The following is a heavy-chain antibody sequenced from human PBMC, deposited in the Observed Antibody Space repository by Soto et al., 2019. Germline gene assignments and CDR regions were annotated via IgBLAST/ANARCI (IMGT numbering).Heavy chain of an antibody. Sequence: ASVSVSPRTSGHSRSNYGITFVRQAPGQPLEWLGWISLYSDGTNYAQKFQGRVSMTTDTSTTTAYMELRSLRFDDTAVYYCARVVPGAEAWFGPWGQGTLVTVSS. CDR1: GHSRSNYG. CDR2: ISLYSDGT. CDR3: ARVVPGAEAWFGP. D-gene: IGHD2-2*01. J-gene: IGHJ5*02. V-gene: IGHV1-18*01.